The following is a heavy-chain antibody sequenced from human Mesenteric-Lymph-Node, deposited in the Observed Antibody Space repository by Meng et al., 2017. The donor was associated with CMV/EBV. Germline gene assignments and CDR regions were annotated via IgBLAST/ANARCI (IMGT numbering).Heavy chain of an antibody. CDR2: ISDSGSYI. D-gene: IGHD7-27*01. CDR3: TRVASTGGDFDC. Sequence: GESLKISCAASGFTFSTYAMHWVRQAPGKGLEWVSSISDSGSYIYYADSLTGRFTISRDNAKNSLFLQMNTLRVEDTAVYYCTRVASTGGDFDCWGQGTLVTVSS. CDR1: GFTFSTYA. J-gene: IGHJ4*02. V-gene: IGHV3-21*01.